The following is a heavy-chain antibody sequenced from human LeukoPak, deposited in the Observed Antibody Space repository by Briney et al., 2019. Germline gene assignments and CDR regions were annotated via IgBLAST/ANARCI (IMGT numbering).Heavy chain of an antibody. D-gene: IGHD3-9*01. Sequence: PGRSLRLSCAASGFTFSSYAMHWVRQAPGKGLEWVAVISYDGSNKYYADSVKGRFTISRDNSKNTLYLQMNSLRAEDTAVYYCAKEYDILTGYYAFDIWGQGTMVTVSS. CDR2: ISYDGSNK. V-gene: IGHV3-30*04. J-gene: IGHJ3*02. CDR1: GFTFSSYA. CDR3: AKEYDILTGYYAFDI.